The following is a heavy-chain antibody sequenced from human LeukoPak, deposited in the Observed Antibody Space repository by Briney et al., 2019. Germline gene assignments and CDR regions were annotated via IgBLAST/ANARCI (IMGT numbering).Heavy chain of an antibody. Sequence: SETLSLTCSVSGGSVSNYYWSWIRQPPGKGLGWIGYVYYTGSTNYNPSLKSRVTMFEDKSKNQYSLRLYSVTVAVTAVYYCARHFAYSSSSYFDYWGQGSVVTVSS. CDR3: ARHFAYSSSSYFDY. J-gene: IGHJ4*02. CDR2: VYYTGST. CDR1: GGSVSNYY. V-gene: IGHV4-59*08. D-gene: IGHD6-6*01.